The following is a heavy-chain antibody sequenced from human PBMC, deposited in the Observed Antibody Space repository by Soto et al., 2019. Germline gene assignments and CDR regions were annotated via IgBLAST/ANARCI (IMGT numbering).Heavy chain of an antibody. V-gene: IGHV6-1*01. Sequence: SQTLSLTCAISGDSVSSNSVAWNWIRQSPSRGLEWLGRTYYRSKWYSDYALSVKSRITINPDTSKNQFSLQLNSVTPEDTAVYYCARDSPNMVRGVKGSDAFDIWGQGTMVTVSS. CDR2: TYYRSKWYS. D-gene: IGHD3-10*01. CDR3: ARDSPNMVRGVKGSDAFDI. J-gene: IGHJ3*02. CDR1: GDSVSSNSVA.